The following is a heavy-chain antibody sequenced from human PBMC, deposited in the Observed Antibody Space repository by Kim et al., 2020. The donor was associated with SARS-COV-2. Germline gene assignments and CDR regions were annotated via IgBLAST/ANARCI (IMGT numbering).Heavy chain of an antibody. CDR1: GYSFTSYW. J-gene: IGHJ3*02. D-gene: IGHD6-13*01. CDR3: ARQRIIAAAGDYAFDI. V-gene: IGHV5-10-1*01. Sequence: GESLKISCKGSGYSFTSYWISWVRQMPGKGLEWMGRIDPSDSYTNYSPSFQGHVTISADKSISTAYLQWSSLKASDTAMYYCARQRIIAAAGDYAFDIWGQGTMVTVSS. CDR2: IDPSDSYT.